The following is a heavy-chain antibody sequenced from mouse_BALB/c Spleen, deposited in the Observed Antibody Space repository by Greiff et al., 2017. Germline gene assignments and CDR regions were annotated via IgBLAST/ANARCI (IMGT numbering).Heavy chain of an antibody. CDR2: IDPANGNT. Sequence: EVQLQQSGAELVKPGASVKLSCTASGFNIKDTYMHWVKQRPEQGLEWIGRIDPANGNTKYDPKFQGKATITADTSSNTAYLQLSSLTSEDTAVYYCAARNSLLLDYWGQGTTLTVSS. CDR3: AARNSLLLDY. CDR1: GFNIKDTY. D-gene: IGHD1-2*01. V-gene: IGHV14-3*02. J-gene: IGHJ2*01.